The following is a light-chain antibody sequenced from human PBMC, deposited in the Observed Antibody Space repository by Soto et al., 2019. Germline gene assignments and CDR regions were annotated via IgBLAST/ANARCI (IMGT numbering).Light chain of an antibody. V-gene: IGKV3-11*01. Sequence: IVLTQSPATLSLSPGERATLSCRASQSVETFLAWYQQKPGQSPRLLIYDASNRATGIPARFSGSGSGTDFTLTISSLEPEDFVFYYWQQRSNWGITFGQGTRLEIK. CDR3: QQRSNWGIT. CDR1: QSVETF. CDR2: DAS. J-gene: IGKJ5*01.